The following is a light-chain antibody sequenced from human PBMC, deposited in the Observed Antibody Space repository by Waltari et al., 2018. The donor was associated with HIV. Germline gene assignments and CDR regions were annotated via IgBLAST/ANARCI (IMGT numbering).Light chain of an antibody. CDR3: QQCYDFPFT. CDR1: QSLLSASDNRNY. J-gene: IGKJ2*01. Sequence: DVVVTQSPDSLAVSVGETATLNCKSSQSLLSASDNRNYVAWYQQRAGQRPRQLIYWASARESGVPDRFSGSGSVTDFTLTINNLQAEDVAVYYCQQCYDFPFTFGQGTKLEL. CDR2: WAS. V-gene: IGKV4-1*01.